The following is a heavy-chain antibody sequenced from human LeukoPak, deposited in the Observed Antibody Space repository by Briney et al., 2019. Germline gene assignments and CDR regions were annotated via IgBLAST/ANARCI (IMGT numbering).Heavy chain of an antibody. J-gene: IGHJ4*02. V-gene: IGHV5-51*01. CDR2: IYAGNSDT. D-gene: IGHD5-24*01. CDR1: GYTFTTSW. Sequence: GESLRISCQGFGYTFTTSWIGWVRQLPGKGLEWMAIIYAGNSDTKYSPSFQGQVSISTDRSISTAYLQWSSLQASDTAIYYCAILNHPDGRVYWGQGTLVTVSS. CDR3: AILNHPDGRVY.